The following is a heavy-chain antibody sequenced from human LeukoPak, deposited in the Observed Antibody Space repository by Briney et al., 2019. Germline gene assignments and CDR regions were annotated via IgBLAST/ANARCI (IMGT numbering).Heavy chain of an antibody. CDR1: GFTFSSYW. CDR3: ANEGEHDYDILTGYLDY. Sequence: GGSLRLSCAASGFTFSSYWMSWVRQAPGKGLEWVANIKQDGSEKYYVDSVKGRFTISRDNAKNSLYLQMNSLRAEDTAVYYCANEGEHDYDILTGYLDYWGQGTLVTVSS. V-gene: IGHV3-7*01. CDR2: IKQDGSEK. D-gene: IGHD3-9*01. J-gene: IGHJ4*02.